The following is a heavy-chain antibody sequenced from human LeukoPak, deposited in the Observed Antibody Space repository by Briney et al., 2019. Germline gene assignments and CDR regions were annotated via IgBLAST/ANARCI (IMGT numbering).Heavy chain of an antibody. V-gene: IGHV4-39*01. CDR3: ARIPRNRGRPHYFDY. CDR1: GGSISSSSYY. J-gene: IGHJ4*02. D-gene: IGHD2-15*01. Sequence: PSETLSLTCTVSGGSISSSSYYWGWIRQPPGKGLEWIGSIYYSGSTYYNPSLKSRVTISVDTSKNQFSLKLSSVTAADTAVYYCARIPRNRGRPHYFDYWGQGTLVTVSS. CDR2: IYYSGST.